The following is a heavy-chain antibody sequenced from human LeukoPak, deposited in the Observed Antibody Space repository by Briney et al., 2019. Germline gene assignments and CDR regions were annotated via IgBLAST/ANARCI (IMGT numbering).Heavy chain of an antibody. J-gene: IGHJ4*02. D-gene: IGHD2-2*01. V-gene: IGHV3-7*01. CDR1: RFGFCNDW. CDR2: IKQDGSEK. CDR3: ARDRRYTSWTNDMFDY. Sequence: GGSLSLSSVASRFGFCNDWMTWVCQAPGKGLEWVANIKQDGSEKNYVDSVKGRFTISRDNAENSLYLQMNSLRAEDTAVYCCARDRRYTSWTNDMFDYWGQGTLVTVSS.